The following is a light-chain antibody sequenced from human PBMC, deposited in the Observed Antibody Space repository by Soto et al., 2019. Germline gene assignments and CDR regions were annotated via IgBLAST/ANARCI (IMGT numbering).Light chain of an antibody. CDR1: SSDVGSYNL. J-gene: IGLJ1*01. CDR2: EGS. CDR3: CSYAGGSAVNYV. Sequence: QSALTQPASVSGSPGQSITISCTGISSDVGSYNLVSWYQQHPGKAPKVMIYEGSKRPSGVSSRFSGSQSGNTASLTISGLQAEDEADYYCCSYAGGSAVNYVFGTGTKVTVL. V-gene: IGLV2-23*01.